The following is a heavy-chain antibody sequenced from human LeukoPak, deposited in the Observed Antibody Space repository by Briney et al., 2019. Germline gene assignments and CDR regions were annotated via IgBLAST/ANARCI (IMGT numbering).Heavy chain of an antibody. CDR1: GGSISTGSYY. V-gene: IGHV4-61*02. CDR3: ARVLRYFDWLRTPYYYYMDV. D-gene: IGHD3-9*01. J-gene: IGHJ6*03. Sequence: SQTLSLTCTVSGGSISTGSYYWSWIRQPAGKGLEWIGRIYTSGSTNYNPSLTSRVTISPDTSKNQFSLKLSSVTAADTAVYYCARVLRYFDWLRTPYYYYMDVWGKGTTVTVSS. CDR2: IYTSGST.